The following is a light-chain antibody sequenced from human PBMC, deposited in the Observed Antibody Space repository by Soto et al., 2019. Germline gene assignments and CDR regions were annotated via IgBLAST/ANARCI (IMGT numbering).Light chain of an antibody. CDR3: QQRSNWPWT. CDR1: QSVSSSN. Sequence: EIVLTQSPDTLSLSPGERATLSCRASQSVSSSNFAWYQQKPAQAPRLLIYGASRRAPGIPARFSGGGSGTVFTLTISRLEPEDFAVYYCQQRSNWPWTFGQGTKVDIK. V-gene: IGKV3-11*01. CDR2: GAS. J-gene: IGKJ1*01.